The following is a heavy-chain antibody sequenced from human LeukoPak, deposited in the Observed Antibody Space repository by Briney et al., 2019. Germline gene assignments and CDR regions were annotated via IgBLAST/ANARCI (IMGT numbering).Heavy chain of an antibody. CDR2: IYYSGST. Sequence: SETLSLTCTVPGVSISSFYWSWIRQPPGKGLEWIGYIYYSGSTNYNPSLKSRATISVDTSKNQFSLKLTSVTAADTAVYYCARLSSGRPHEYFQHWGQGTLVTVSS. CDR1: GVSISSFY. V-gene: IGHV4-59*01. CDR3: ARLSSGRPHEYFQH. J-gene: IGHJ1*01. D-gene: IGHD3-22*01.